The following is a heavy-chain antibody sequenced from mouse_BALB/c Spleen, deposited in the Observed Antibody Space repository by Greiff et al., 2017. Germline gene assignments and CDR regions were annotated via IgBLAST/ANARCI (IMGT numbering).Heavy chain of an antibody. J-gene: IGHJ4*01. CDR2: IDPENGDT. Sequence: VQLQQSGAELVRSGASVKLSCTASGFNIKDYYMHWVKQRPEQGLEWIGWIDPENGDTEYAPKFQGKATMTADTSSNTACLQLSSLTSEDTAVYYCAKGYGNYVNYWGQGTSVTVSS. CDR1: GFNIKDYY. D-gene: IGHD2-10*02. CDR3: AKGYGNYVNY. V-gene: IGHV14-4*02.